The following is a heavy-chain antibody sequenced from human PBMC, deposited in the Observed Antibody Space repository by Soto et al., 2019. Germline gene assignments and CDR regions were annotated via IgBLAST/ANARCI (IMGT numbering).Heavy chain of an antibody. CDR3: ARDRAAATRFEDYFDY. V-gene: IGHV3-21*01. CDR1: GFTFSSYS. Sequence: GGSLRLSCAASGFTFSSYSMNWVRQAPGKGLEWVSSISSSSSYIYYADSVKGRFTISRDNAKNSLYLQMNSLRAEDTAVYYCARDRAAATRFEDYFDYWGQGTLVTVSS. J-gene: IGHJ4*02. D-gene: IGHD2-15*01. CDR2: ISSSSSYI.